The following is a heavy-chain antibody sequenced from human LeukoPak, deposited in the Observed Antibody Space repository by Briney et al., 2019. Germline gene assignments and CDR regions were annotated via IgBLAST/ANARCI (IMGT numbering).Heavy chain of an antibody. D-gene: IGHD2-15*01. CDR3: ARVPCSGGSCSYQHIRYARFPRSYYYYGMDV. Sequence: ASVTVSCKASGYTFTSYDINWVRQATGQGLEWMGWMNPNSGNTGYAQKFQGRVTMTRNTSISTAYMELSSLRSEDTAVYYCARVPCSGGSCSYQHIRYARFPRSYYYYGMDVWGQGTTVTVSS. J-gene: IGHJ6*02. CDR2: MNPNSGNT. V-gene: IGHV1-8*01. CDR1: GYTFTSYD.